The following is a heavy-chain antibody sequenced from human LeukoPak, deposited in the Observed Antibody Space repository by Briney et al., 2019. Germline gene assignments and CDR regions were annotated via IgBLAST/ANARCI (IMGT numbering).Heavy chain of an antibody. J-gene: IGHJ4*02. V-gene: IGHV4-4*09. CDR3: ARHRTFFDY. CDR1: GGSISSYY. D-gene: IGHD2/OR15-2a*01. CDR2: IYTSGST. Sequence: SETLSPTCTVSGGSISSYYWSWIRQPPGKGLEWIGYIYTSGSTNYNPSLKSRVTISVDTSKNQFSLKLSSVTAADTAVYYCARHRTFFDYWGQGTLVTVSS.